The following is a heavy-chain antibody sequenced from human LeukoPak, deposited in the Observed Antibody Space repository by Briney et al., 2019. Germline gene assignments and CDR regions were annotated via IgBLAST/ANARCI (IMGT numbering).Heavy chain of an antibody. V-gene: IGHV3-23*01. J-gene: IGHJ5*02. CDR3: AKDWDSDFWSGPNWFDP. D-gene: IGHD3-3*01. CDR1: GFTFSSYA. Sequence: PGGSLRLSCAASGFTFSSYAMSWVRQAPGKGLEWVSGISGSGGSTHYADSVKGRFTISRDNSKNTLYLQMNSLRAEDTAVYHCAKDWDSDFWSGPNWFDPWGQGTLVTVSS. CDR2: ISGSGGST.